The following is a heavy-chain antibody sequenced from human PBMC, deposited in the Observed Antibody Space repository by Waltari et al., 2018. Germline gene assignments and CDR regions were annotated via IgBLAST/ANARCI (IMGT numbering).Heavy chain of an antibody. CDR2: IDSGGST. D-gene: IGHD5-12*01. J-gene: IGHJ5*02. Sequence: EVQLVESGGGLIQPGGSLRLSCAASGFTVSSNYMSWVRQAPGKGVEWVEGIDSGGSTYYTDSVKGRFTSSRDNSKNTLYLQMNSLRAEDTAVYDCARDTDGYHRSWGQGTLVTVSS. V-gene: IGHV3-53*01. CDR1: GFTVSSNY. CDR3: ARDTDGYHRS.